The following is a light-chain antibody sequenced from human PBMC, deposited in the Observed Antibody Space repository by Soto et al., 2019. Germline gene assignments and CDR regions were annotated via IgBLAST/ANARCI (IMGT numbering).Light chain of an antibody. Sequence: EIVLTQSPGALSLSPGERATLSCWASESVSDFLAWYQQKPGLAPRLLIHGATKRTSGTPDRFSGSGSGTAFTLAIRRLEPEDFAIYYCQQYVTSPAITFGQGTRLEIK. CDR1: ESVSDF. CDR3: QQYVTSPAIT. V-gene: IGKV3-20*01. J-gene: IGKJ5*01. CDR2: GAT.